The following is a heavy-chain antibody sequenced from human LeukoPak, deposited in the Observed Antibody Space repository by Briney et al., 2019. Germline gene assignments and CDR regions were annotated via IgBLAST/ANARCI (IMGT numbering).Heavy chain of an antibody. V-gene: IGHV3-53*01. J-gene: IGHJ4*02. CDR1: GFTVSSNH. CDR3: ARDQNY. Sequence: GGSLRLSCAASGFTVSSNHMSWVCQAPGQGLEWVSVLYSGGGTHYADSVKGRFTISSDNSKNTLYLPMNSLRAEDTAVYYCARDQNYWGQGTLVTVSS. CDR2: LYSGGGT.